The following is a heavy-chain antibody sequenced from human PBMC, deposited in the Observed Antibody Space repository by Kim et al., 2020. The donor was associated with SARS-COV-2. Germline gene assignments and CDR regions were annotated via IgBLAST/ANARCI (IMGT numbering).Heavy chain of an antibody. D-gene: IGHD3-22*01. CDR1: GGSISSSSYY. Sequence: SETLSLTCTVSGGSISSSSYYWGWIRQPPGKGLEWIGNIYYSGSTYYNPSLKSRVTISVDTSKNQFSLKLSSVTAADTAVYYCQYYYDSRGYYSYGMDV. CDR2: IYYSGST. V-gene: IGHV4-39*01. J-gene: IGHJ6*01. CDR3: QYYYDSRGYYSYGMDV.